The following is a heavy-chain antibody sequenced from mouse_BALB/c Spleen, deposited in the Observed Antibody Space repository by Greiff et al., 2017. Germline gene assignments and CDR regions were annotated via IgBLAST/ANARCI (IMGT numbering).Heavy chain of an antibody. Sequence: EVQGVESGGGLVQPGGSRKLSCAASGFTFSSFGMHWVRQAPEKGLEWVAYISSGSSTIYYADTVKGRFTISRDNPKNTLFLQMTSLRSEDTAMYYCARSGYDEGAYFDYWGQGTTLTVSS. CDR2: ISSGSSTI. V-gene: IGHV5-17*02. CDR1: GFTFSSFG. J-gene: IGHJ2*01. CDR3: ARSGYDEGAYFDY. D-gene: IGHD2-2*01.